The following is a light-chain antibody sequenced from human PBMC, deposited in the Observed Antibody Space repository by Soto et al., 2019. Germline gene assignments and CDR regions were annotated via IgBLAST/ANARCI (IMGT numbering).Light chain of an antibody. Sequence: DIQMTQSPSTLSASVGDRVTITCRASQSISYWLAWYQQKAGQAPKLLIYMTSSLESGVPARFSGSGGGTEFTLTISSLQPDDFATYYCQQYDNQSTFGQGTKVEVK. CDR3: QQYDNQST. V-gene: IGKV1-5*03. CDR1: QSISYW. CDR2: MTS. J-gene: IGKJ1*01.